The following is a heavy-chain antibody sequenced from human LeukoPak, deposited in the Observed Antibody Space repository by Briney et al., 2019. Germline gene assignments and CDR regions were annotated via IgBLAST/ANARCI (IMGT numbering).Heavy chain of an antibody. V-gene: IGHV3-23*01. CDR3: ARDPYYDILTGYAAAS. Sequence: GGSLRLSCAASGFTFSSYAMSWVRQAPGKGLEWVSAISGSGGSTYYADSVKGRFTISRDNAKNSLYLQMNSLRAEDTAVYYCARDPYYDILTGYAAASWGQGTLVTVSS. J-gene: IGHJ5*02. CDR1: GFTFSSYA. CDR2: ISGSGGST. D-gene: IGHD3-9*01.